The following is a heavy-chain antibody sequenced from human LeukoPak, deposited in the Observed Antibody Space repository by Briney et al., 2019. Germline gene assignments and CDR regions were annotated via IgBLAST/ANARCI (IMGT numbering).Heavy chain of an antibody. Sequence: ASVKVSCKASAYTFTGYYMHWVRQAPGQGLEWMGWINPNSGGTNYAQKFQGRVTMTRDTSISTAYMELSRLRSDDTAVYYCARDLLLPGAVAGYWGQGTLVTVSS. CDR3: ARDLLLPGAVAGY. CDR2: INPNSGGT. CDR1: AYTFTGYY. J-gene: IGHJ4*02. D-gene: IGHD6-19*01. V-gene: IGHV1-2*02.